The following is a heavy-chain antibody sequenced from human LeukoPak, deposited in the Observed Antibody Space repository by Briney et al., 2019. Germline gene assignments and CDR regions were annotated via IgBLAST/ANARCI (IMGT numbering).Heavy chain of an antibody. Sequence: GGSLRLSCAASGFTFSNAWMNWVRQAPGKGLEWVGRIKSKTDGGTTDYAAPVKGRFTISRDDSKNTLYLQMNSLKTEDTAVYYCRKTGGNTARGMDVGGKGTTATVSS. D-gene: IGHD5-18*01. J-gene: IGHJ6*04. CDR2: IKSKTDGGTT. V-gene: IGHV3-15*07. CDR1: GFTFSNAW. CDR3: RKTGGNTARGMDV.